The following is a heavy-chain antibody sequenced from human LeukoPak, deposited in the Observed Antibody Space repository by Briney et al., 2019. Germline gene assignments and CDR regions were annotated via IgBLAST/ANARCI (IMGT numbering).Heavy chain of an antibody. CDR3: ARSGPGLVINYFDY. Sequence: GSLRLSCAASGFTFSSYAMYWVRQAPGKGIEWVALISYDGSNKYYADSVKGRFTISRDNSKNTLYLQMNSLTAEDTAVYYCARSGPGLVINYFDYWGQGTLVTVSS. CDR1: GFTFSSYA. CDR2: ISYDGSNK. D-gene: IGHD3/OR15-3a*01. J-gene: IGHJ4*02. V-gene: IGHV3-30*01.